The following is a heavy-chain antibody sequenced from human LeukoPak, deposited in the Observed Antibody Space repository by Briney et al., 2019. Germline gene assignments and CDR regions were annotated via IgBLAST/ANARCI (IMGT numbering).Heavy chain of an antibody. CDR2: GSVSCSTT. J-gene: IGHJ6*03. V-gene: IGHV3-23*01. Sequence: WGSLRLSCAASGFTFSSYTISWVRHPPAKGLEWVSGGSVSCSTTYYADSFKSRFTISSDNSNNNLYPQMNSLRTADTTVYYFAKDGGEYYDIVTGHYPRLYYMDVWGKGTRVSISS. CDR1: GFTFSSYT. CDR3: AKDGGEYYDIVTGHYPRLYYMDV. D-gene: IGHD3-9*01.